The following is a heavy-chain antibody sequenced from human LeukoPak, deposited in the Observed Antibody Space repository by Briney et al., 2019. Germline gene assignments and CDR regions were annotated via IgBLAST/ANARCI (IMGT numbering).Heavy chain of an antibody. D-gene: IGHD6-19*01. V-gene: IGHV1-3*01. J-gene: IGHJ4*02. CDR3: ARVGAVAALDY. CDR1: GYTFTSYA. Sequence: ASVKVSCKASGYTFTSYAMHWVRQAPGQRLEGMGWINAGNGNTKYSQKFQGRVIITRDTSASTAYMELSSLRSEDTAVYYCARVGAVAALDYWGQGTLVTVSS. CDR2: INAGNGNT.